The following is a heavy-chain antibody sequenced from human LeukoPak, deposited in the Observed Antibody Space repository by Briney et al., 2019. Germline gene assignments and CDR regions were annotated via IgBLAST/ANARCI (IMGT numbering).Heavy chain of an antibody. V-gene: IGHV3-7*01. D-gene: IGHD6-13*01. CDR1: GFTFSSYW. CDR3: ASGIAAASVWFDP. J-gene: IGHJ5*02. CDR2: IKQDGSEK. Sequence: GGSLRLSCAASGFTFSSYWMSWVRQAPGKGLEWVANIKQDGSEKYYVDSVKGRFTISRDNAKNSLYLQMNSLRAEDTAVYYCASGIAAASVWFDPWGQGTLVTVSS.